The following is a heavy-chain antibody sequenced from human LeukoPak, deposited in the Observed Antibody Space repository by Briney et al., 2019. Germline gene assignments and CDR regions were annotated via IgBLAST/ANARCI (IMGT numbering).Heavy chain of an antibody. V-gene: IGHV5-51*01. CDR3: ARTPRYCSSTSCYNGWFDP. Sequence: GESLQISCKGPGYSFTSYWIGWVRQMPGKGLEWMGIIYPGDSDTRYGPSFQGQVTISADKSISTAYLQWSSLKASDTAMYYCARTPRYCSSTSCYNGWFDPWGQGTLVTVSS. J-gene: IGHJ5*02. D-gene: IGHD2-2*02. CDR1: GYSFTSYW. CDR2: IYPGDSDT.